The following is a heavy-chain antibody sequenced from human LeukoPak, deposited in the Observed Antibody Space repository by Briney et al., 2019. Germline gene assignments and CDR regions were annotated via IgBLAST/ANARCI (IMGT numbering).Heavy chain of an antibody. CDR1: GGSFSGYY. Sequence: PSETLSLTCAVYGGSFSGYYWSWIRQPPGKGLEWIGEINHSGSTNYNPSLKSRVTISVDTSKNQFSLKLSSVTAADTAVYYCARGRGYGLPGAFDIWGQGTMVTVSS. CDR2: INHSGST. J-gene: IGHJ3*02. CDR3: ARGRGYGLPGAFDI. V-gene: IGHV4-34*01. D-gene: IGHD5-18*01.